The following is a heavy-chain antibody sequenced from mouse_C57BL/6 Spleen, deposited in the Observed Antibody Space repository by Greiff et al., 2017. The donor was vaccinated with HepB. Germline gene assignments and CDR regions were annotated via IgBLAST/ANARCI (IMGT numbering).Heavy chain of an antibody. CDR3: ARADGYFFDY. V-gene: IGHV5-4*03. CDR1: GFTFSSYA. Sequence: EVRLVESGGGLVKPGGSLKLSCAASGFTFSSYAMSWVRQTPEKRLEWVATISDGGSDTYYPDNVKGRFTISRDNAKNKLYLQMSHLTSEDTAMYYCARADGYFFDYWGQGTLVTVSA. CDR2: ISDGGSDT. D-gene: IGHD2-3*01. J-gene: IGHJ3*01.